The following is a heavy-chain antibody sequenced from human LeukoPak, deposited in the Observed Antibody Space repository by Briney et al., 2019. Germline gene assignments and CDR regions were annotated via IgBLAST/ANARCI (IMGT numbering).Heavy chain of an antibody. Sequence: PGGSLRLSCAAAGFTFCSYWMHWVRQAPGKGLVWVSRINTDGSSRIYADSVKGRFTISRDNAKNTLYLQMNSLRAEDTAVYACARGNEWAFDYWAQETLVTVSS. CDR1: GFTFCSYW. J-gene: IGHJ4*02. V-gene: IGHV3-74*01. CDR2: INTDGSSR. CDR3: ARGNEWAFDY. D-gene: IGHD1-26*01.